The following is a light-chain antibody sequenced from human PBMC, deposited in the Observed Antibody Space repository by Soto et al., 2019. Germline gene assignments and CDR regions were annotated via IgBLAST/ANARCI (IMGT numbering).Light chain of an antibody. CDR2: DAS. CDR1: QSVSSY. V-gene: IGKV3-11*01. J-gene: IGKJ4*01. CDR3: QQRSSWPLT. Sequence: EIVLTQSPATLSLSPGERATLSCRASQSVSSYFSWYQQKPGQAPRLLIYDASNRATGIPARFSGSGSGKYFSLASSRLEPEDFAFYYCQQRSSWPLTFGGGTKVETK.